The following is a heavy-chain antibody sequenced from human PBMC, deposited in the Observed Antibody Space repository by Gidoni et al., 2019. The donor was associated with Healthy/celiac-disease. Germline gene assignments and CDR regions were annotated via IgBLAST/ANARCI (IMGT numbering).Heavy chain of an antibody. Sequence: QVQLQQWGSGLLKPSATLSLTCAVSAGSFSGYYWSWIRQPPGKGLEWIGEIKHSGSTNYNPSLKSRVTISVDTTKNQFSLKLSSVTAADTAVYYCARRPPVRTYYYYGMDVWGQGTTVTVSS. D-gene: IGHD1-7*01. CDR1: AGSFSGYY. CDR2: IKHSGST. CDR3: ARRPPVRTYYYYGMDV. J-gene: IGHJ6*02. V-gene: IGHV4-34*01.